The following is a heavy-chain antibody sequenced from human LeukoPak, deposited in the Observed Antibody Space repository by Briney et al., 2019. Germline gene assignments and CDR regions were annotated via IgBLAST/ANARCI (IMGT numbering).Heavy chain of an antibody. CDR1: GGSINNYF. CDR2: IDTSGST. V-gene: IGHV4-4*07. CDR3: ARDGGVPGRNWFDP. Sequence: SQTLSLTCTVSGGSINNYFWSWIRQPAVKGLEWIGRIDTSGSTNYNPSLKSRFTMSVDTSKNQFSLKLRSVTAADTAVYYCARDGGVPGRNWFDPWGQGTLVTVSS. J-gene: IGHJ5*02. D-gene: IGHD2-2*01.